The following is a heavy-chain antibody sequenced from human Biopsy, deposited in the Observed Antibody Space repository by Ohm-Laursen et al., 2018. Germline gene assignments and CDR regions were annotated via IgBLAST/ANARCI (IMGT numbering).Heavy chain of an antibody. CDR1: GFSFTGYY. J-gene: IGHJ4*02. D-gene: IGHD6-19*01. CDR2: ISPKSGDT. V-gene: IGHV1-2*02. CDR3: ALQSVAQMKNFDY. Sequence: ASVKVSCKASGFSFTGYYIHWVRQAPGQGLEWMGWISPKSGDTNYAHKFQGNITMTRDTSMSTAYMEMSRLRCDDTAVYYCALQSVAQMKNFDYWGQGTLVIVSS.